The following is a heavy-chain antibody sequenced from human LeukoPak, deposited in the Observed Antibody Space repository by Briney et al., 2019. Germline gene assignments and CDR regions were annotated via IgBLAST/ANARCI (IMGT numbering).Heavy chain of an antibody. D-gene: IGHD2-8*02. CDR2: ISDSGGST. CDR3: AKAPSTAYYYTLDV. J-gene: IGHJ6*02. CDR1: GFTFSSYA. Sequence: GGSLRLSCAASGFTFSSYAMSWVRQAPAKGLQWVSTISDSGGSTFSADSVKGRFTISRDNSKNTLYLQMNSLRAEDTAVYYCAKAPSTAYYYTLDVWGQGTTVTVSS. V-gene: IGHV3-23*01.